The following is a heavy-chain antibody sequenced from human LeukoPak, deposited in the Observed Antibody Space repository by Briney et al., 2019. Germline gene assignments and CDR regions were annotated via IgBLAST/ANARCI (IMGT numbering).Heavy chain of an antibody. Sequence: SETLSLTCTVSGGSIGSNYWSWVRQPAGKGLEWVGRINISGNTNYNPSLRSRVTMSVDTSKNQFSLRLNFVTAADTAVYYCARWRPGGSYENWFDPWGQGTLVTVSS. J-gene: IGHJ5*02. V-gene: IGHV4-4*07. CDR1: GGSIGSNY. D-gene: IGHD1-26*01. CDR3: ARWRPGGSYENWFDP. CDR2: INISGNT.